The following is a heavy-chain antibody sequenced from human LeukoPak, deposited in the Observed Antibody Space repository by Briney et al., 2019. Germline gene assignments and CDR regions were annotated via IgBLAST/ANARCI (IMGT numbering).Heavy chain of an antibody. Sequence: SVKVSCKASGGTFSSYAISWVRQAPGQGLEWMGGIIPIFGTANYAQKFQGRVTITADESTSTAYMELSSLRSEDTAVYYCARDRTRYYYYSYMDVWGKGTAVTISS. D-gene: IGHD1-14*01. J-gene: IGHJ6*03. CDR3: ARDRTRYYYYSYMDV. CDR1: GGTFSSYA. CDR2: IIPIFGTA. V-gene: IGHV1-69*13.